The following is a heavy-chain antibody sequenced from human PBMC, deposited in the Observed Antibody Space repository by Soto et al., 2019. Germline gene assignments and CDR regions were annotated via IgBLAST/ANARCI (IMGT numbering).Heavy chain of an antibody. D-gene: IGHD1-26*01. CDR1: GYNFNNYE. Sequence: QVQLLQSGAEVKKPGASVKISRKASGYNFNNYEINWVRQAPAQGLEWMGWMKGYSGNPLYAQNFQGRLTLTRDTSTNTAYLELTSLAYEDTAIYFCARRRGESYYGLDYWGQGTLVTVSS. CDR2: MKGYSGNP. CDR3: ARRRGESYYGLDY. V-gene: IGHV1-8*01. J-gene: IGHJ4*02.